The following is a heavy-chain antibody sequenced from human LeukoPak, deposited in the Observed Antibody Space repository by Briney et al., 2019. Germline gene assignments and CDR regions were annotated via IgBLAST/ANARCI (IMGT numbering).Heavy chain of an antibody. Sequence: GGSLRLSCAASGFTFSSYAMSWVRQAPGEGLEWVGFIRSKAYGGTTDYAAPVKGRFTISRDDSKNTLYLQMNSLKTEDTAVYYCTTDGPYYYDSSGDYWGQGTLVTVSS. CDR3: TTDGPYYYDSSGDY. J-gene: IGHJ4*02. CDR1: GFTFSSYA. CDR2: IRSKAYGGTT. V-gene: IGHV3-15*01. D-gene: IGHD3-22*01.